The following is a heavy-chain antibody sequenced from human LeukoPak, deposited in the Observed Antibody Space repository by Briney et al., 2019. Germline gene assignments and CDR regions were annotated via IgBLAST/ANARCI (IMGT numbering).Heavy chain of an antibody. J-gene: IGHJ3*02. CDR3: ARDSGYWAFDI. V-gene: IGHV3-23*01. CDR2: VSGSGGGT. D-gene: IGHD3-22*01. Sequence: GGSLRLSCAASGLIFSHFGMSWVRQPPGKGLEWVSSVSGSGGGTYYADSVKGRFTISRDNSKNTLHLQMNSLRADDTAVYYCARDSGYWAFDIWGQGTMVTVSS. CDR1: GLIFSHFG.